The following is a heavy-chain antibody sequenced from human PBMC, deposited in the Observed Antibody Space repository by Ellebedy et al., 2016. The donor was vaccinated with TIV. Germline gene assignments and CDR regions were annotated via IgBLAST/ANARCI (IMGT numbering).Heavy chain of an antibody. J-gene: IGHJ6*02. CDR2: IYYSGST. D-gene: IGHD3-3*01. CDR3: ARGRRFFYYYGMDV. Sequence: MPSETLSLTCTVSGGSISSSSYYRGWIRQPPGTGLEWIGSIYYSGSTYYNPSLKSRVTISGDTSKNQFSLKLSSVTAADTAVYYCARGRRFFYYYGMDVWGQGTTVTVSS. V-gene: IGHV4-39*01. CDR1: GGSISSSSYY.